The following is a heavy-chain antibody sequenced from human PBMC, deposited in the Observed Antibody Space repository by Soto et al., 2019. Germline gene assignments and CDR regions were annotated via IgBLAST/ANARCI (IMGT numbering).Heavy chain of an antibody. CDR2: IYYSGST. D-gene: IGHD6-13*01. CDR3: ARVRGSWHIFDY. V-gene: IGHV4-59*06. CDR1: GGSISSYY. J-gene: IGHJ4*02. Sequence: PSETLSLTCTVSGGSISSYYWSWIRQHPGKGLEWIGYIYYSGSTYYNPSLKSRVTISVDTSKNQFSLKLSSVTAADTAVYYCARVRGSWHIFDYWGQGTLVTVSS.